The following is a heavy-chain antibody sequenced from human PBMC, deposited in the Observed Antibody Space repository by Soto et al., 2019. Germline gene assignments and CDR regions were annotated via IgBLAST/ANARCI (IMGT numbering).Heavy chain of an antibody. CDR2: IWYDGSNK. D-gene: IGHD2-15*01. Sequence: QVQLVESGGGVVQPGRSLRLSCAASGFTFSTYGMHWVRQAPGKGLEWVAVIWYDGSNKYYADSVKGRFTVSRDNSKNTLYLQMNSLRAEDTAVYDCARLCWGFGSCYPIHGGEGTLVTVSS. J-gene: IGHJ4*02. CDR3: ARLCWGFGSCYPIH. CDR1: GFTFSTYG. V-gene: IGHV3-33*01.